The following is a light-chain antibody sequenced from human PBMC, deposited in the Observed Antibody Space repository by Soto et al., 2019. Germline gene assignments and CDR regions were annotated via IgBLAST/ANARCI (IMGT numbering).Light chain of an antibody. CDR3: SSYAGSNWWV. CDR1: SSDAGGYNY. J-gene: IGLJ1*01. V-gene: IGLV2-8*01. CDR2: EVS. Sequence: QSVLTQPPSASGSPGQSVTISCTGTSSDAGGYNYVSWYQQHPGKAPKLMIYEVSKRPSGVPDRFSGSKSGNAASLTVSGLQAEDEADYYCSSYAGSNWWVFGTGTKVTVL.